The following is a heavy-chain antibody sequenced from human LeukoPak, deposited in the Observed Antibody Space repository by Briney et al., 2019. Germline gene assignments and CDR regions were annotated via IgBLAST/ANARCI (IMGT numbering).Heavy chain of an antibody. CDR3: ARGNYYDSSGPYYYYGMDV. V-gene: IGHV1-8*03. J-gene: IGHJ6*02. CDR2: MNPNSGNT. D-gene: IGHD3-22*01. CDR1: GYTFTSYD. Sequence: ASVKVSCKASGYTFTSYDINWVRQATGQGLEWMGWMNPNSGNTGYAQKFQGRVTITRNTSISTAYMELSSLRSEDTAVYYCARGNYYDSSGPYYYYGMDVWGQGTTVTVSS.